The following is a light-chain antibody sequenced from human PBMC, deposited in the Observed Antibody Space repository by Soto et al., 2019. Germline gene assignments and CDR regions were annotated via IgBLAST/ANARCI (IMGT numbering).Light chain of an antibody. CDR3: SSYTTSSTV. CDR2: DVR. V-gene: IGLV2-14*03. J-gene: IGLJ2*01. Sequence: SALTQPASVSGSPGQSITISCTGASSDVGSYTSVSWYQHHPGKAPKLIIYDVRNRPSGLSDRFSGSKSGNTASLTISGLQAEDEADYYCSSYTTSSTVFGGGTQLTVL. CDR1: SSDVGSYTS.